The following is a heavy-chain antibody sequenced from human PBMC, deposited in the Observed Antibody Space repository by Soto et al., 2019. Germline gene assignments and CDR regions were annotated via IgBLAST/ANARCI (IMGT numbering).Heavy chain of an antibody. V-gene: IGHV1-18*04. CDR3: ARDTPDYGDYQIHYYYGMDV. CDR2: ISAYNGNT. Sequence: QVQLVQSGAEVKKPGASVKVSCKASGYTFTSYGISWVRQAPGQGLEWMGWISAYNGNTNYAKKLQGRVTMTTDTSTSTAYMELRSLRSDDTAVYYCARDTPDYGDYQIHYYYGMDVWGQGTTVTVSS. D-gene: IGHD4-17*01. J-gene: IGHJ6*02. CDR1: GYTFTSYG.